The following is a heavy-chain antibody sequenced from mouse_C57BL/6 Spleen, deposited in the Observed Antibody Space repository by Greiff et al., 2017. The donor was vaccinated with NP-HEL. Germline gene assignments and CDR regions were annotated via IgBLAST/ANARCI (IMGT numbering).Heavy chain of an antibody. V-gene: IGHV7-3*01. D-gene: IGHD2-1*01. CDR1: GFTFTDYY. J-gene: IGHJ4*01. Sequence: DVMLVESGGGLVQPGGSLSLSCAASGFTFTDYYMSWVRQPPGKALEWLGFIRNKANGYTTEYSASVKGRFTISRDNSQSILYLQMNALRAEDSATYYCARYITSLHYAMDYWGQGTSVTVSS. CDR3: ARYITSLHYAMDY. CDR2: IRNKANGYTT.